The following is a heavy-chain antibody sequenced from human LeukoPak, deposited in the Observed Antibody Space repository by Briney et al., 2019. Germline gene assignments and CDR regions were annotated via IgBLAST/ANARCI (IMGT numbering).Heavy chain of an antibody. CDR3: TRDGYGFTSGWLFTWFDP. Sequence: SETLSLTCTVSGGSISTHYWSWIRQPPGKGLEWIGYISYSGSTNYNPSLKSRVTISVDTSKNQISLKLSAVTTADTAIYYCTRDGYGFTSGWLFTWFDPWGQGTLVTVSS. CDR2: ISYSGST. D-gene: IGHD6-19*01. CDR1: GGSISTHY. V-gene: IGHV4-59*11. J-gene: IGHJ5*02.